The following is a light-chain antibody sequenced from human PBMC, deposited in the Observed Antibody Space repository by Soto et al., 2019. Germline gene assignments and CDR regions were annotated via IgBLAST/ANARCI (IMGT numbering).Light chain of an antibody. CDR1: SSDVGGYNY. CDR2: DVS. J-gene: IGLJ1*01. Sequence: CVLTQPASVSGSAGQSITISCTGTSSDVGGYNYVSWYQQHPGKAPKLMIYDVSNRPSGVSNRFSGSKSGNTASLTISGLQAEDEADYYCSSYTSSSTHNYVFGTGTKVTVL. V-gene: IGLV2-14*01. CDR3: SSYTSSSTHNYV.